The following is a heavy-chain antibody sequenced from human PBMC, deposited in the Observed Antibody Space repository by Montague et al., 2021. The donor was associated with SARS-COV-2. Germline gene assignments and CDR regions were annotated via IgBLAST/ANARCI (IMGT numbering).Heavy chain of an antibody. D-gene: IGHD3-22*01. CDR3: ARGHLSVSMIVVVFTSASYYFDY. J-gene: IGHJ4*02. Sequence: SETLSLTCGVYGGSFGDDHWSWIRQPPGKGLEWIGDIKQSGSTNYNPSLKSRVTISVDTSRNQFSLKLTSVTAADTAVYFCARGHLSVSMIVVVFTSASYYFDYGGQGARVTVSS. CDR1: GGSFGDDH. V-gene: IGHV4-34*01. CDR2: IKQSGST.